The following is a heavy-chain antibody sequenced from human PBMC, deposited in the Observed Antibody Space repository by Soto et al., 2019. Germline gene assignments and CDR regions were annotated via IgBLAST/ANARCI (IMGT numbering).Heavy chain of an antibody. J-gene: IGHJ3*02. Sequence: PGGSLSLSCAASGFTFSSYAMSWVRQAPGQGLEWVSAISGSGGSTYYADSVKGRFTISRDNSKNTLYLQMNSLRAEDTAVYYFAKDRYYSDSSGLHDAFDIWGQGTLVTVSS. CDR3: AKDRYYSDSSGLHDAFDI. CDR2: ISGSGGST. D-gene: IGHD3-22*01. V-gene: IGHV3-23*01. CDR1: GFTFSSYA.